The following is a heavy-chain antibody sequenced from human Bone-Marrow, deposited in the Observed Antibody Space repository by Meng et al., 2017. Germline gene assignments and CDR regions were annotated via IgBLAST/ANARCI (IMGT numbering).Heavy chain of an antibody. J-gene: IGHJ4*02. V-gene: IGHV3-15*01. CDR3: TWDDKAVSDY. CDR1: GFYFSNAW. Sequence: EVHLVGAGGGLVKPGGSLRLSGAASGFYFSNAWMSWVRQAPGKGLEWVGRIKSNTDGGTAEYAAPVTGRFTISRDDSKSTLYLQMSGLRIDDTGVYYCTWDDKAVSDYWGQGTLVTVSS. CDR2: IKSNTDGGTA. D-gene: IGHD3-9*01.